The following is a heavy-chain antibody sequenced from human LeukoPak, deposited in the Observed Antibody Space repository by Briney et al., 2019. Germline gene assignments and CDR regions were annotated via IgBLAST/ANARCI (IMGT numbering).Heavy chain of an antibody. CDR1: GYSISSGYY. J-gene: IGHJ4*02. D-gene: IGHD3-16*01. CDR2: IYHSGST. Sequence: SETLSLTCTVSGYSISSGYYWGWIRQPPGKGLEWIGSIYHSGSTYYNPSLKSRVTISVDTSKSQFSLKLSSVTAADTAVYYCARLREIMITFGGEYYFDYWGQGTLVTVSS. CDR3: ARLREIMITFGGEYYFDY. V-gene: IGHV4-38-2*02.